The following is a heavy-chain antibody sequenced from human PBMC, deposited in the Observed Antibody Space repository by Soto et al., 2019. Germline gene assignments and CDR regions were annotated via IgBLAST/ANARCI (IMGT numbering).Heavy chain of an antibody. CDR3: ARGIIAARQYYYYYYYMDV. V-gene: IGHV4-59*01. J-gene: IGHJ6*03. CDR1: GGSISSYY. Sequence: SETLSLTCTVSGGSISSYYWSWIRQPPGKGLEWIGYIYYSGSTNYNPSLKSRVTISVDTSKNQFSLKLSSVTAADTAVYYCARGIIAARQYYYYYYYMDVWGKGTTVTVSS. CDR2: IYYSGST. D-gene: IGHD6-6*01.